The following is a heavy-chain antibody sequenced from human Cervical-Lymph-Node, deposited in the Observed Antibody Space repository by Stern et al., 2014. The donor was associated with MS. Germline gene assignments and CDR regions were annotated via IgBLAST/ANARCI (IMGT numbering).Heavy chain of an antibody. J-gene: IGHJ4*02. CDR2: IDWDDDK. Sequence: QVTLKESGPALVKPTQTLTLTCTFSGFSLSASGMSVGWIRQPPGKAPGWVAPIDWDDDKFYTTSLKTRLTVSKDTSKNQVVLTMTNMDPVDTANYYCARGRGYSYGWYYFDYWGQGTLITVSS. CDR1: GFSLSASGMS. V-gene: IGHV2-70*04. CDR3: ARGRGYSYGWYYFDY. D-gene: IGHD5-18*01.